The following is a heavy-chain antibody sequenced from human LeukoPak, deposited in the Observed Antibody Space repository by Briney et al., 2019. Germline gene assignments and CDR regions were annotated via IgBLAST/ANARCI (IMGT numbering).Heavy chain of an antibody. Sequence: GGSLRLSCAASGFTFSSNYMSWVRQAPGKGLEWVSVIYSGGSTYYSDSVKGRFTISRDNSKNTLYLQMNSLRAEDTAVYYCARDSAVVTPYAFDIWGQGTMVTVSS. V-gene: IGHV3-53*01. CDR1: GFTFSSNY. J-gene: IGHJ3*02. D-gene: IGHD4-23*01. CDR3: ARDSAVVTPYAFDI. CDR2: IYSGGST.